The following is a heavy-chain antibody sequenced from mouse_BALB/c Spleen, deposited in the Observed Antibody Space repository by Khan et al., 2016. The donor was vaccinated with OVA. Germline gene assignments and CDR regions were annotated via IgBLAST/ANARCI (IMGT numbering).Heavy chain of an antibody. V-gene: IGHV5-12-2*01. D-gene: IGHD1-1*02. CDR1: GFTFSSYT. Sequence: EVELVESGGDLVQPGGSLKLSCAASGFTFSSYTMSWVRQTPEKRLEWVAFISNGGVSSYYPDTFKGRFTITRDNSKNTLFLQMTSLRSADAAMYYCAREDYGHWYFDVWGAGTTVTGSA. J-gene: IGHJ1*01. CDR2: ISNGGVSS. CDR3: AREDYGHWYFDV.